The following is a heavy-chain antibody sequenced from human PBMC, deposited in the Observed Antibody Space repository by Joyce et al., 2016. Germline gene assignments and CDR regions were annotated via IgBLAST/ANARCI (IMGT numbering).Heavy chain of an antibody. V-gene: IGHV2-26*01. Sequence: QVTLKESGPVLMKPTETLTLTCTVSGFSLSNARMGVRWIRQPPGKALEWLAHIFSNDEKSYSTSLKSRLTISKDTSKSQVVLTMTNMDPVDTATYYCAIDYGDYFDYWGQGTLVTVSS. D-gene: IGHD4-17*01. CDR3: AIDYGDYFDY. J-gene: IGHJ4*02. CDR1: GFSLSNARMG. CDR2: IFSNDEK.